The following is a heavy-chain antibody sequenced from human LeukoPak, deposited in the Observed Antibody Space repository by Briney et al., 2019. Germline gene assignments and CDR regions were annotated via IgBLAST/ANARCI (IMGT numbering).Heavy chain of an antibody. CDR2: IIPILGIA. V-gene: IGHV1-69*04. CDR1: GGTFSSYA. D-gene: IGHD5-12*01. J-gene: IGHJ4*02. Sequence: ASVKVSCNASGGTFSSYAISWVRQAPGQGLEWMGRIIPILGIANYAQKFKGRVTITADKSTSIAYMELSSLRSEDTAVYSCARDSNVDPLDYWGQGTLVTVSS. CDR3: ARDSNVDPLDY.